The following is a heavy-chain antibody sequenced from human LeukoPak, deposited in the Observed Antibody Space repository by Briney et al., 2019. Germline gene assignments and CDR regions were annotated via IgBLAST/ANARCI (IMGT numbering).Heavy chain of an antibody. CDR3: AREVAADRSYYYYYMDV. V-gene: IGHV1-69*13. CDR1: GGTFSSYA. CDR2: IIPILGTA. D-gene: IGHD6-13*01. J-gene: IGHJ6*03. Sequence: SVKVSCKASGGTFSSYAISWVRQAPGQGLEWMGGIIPILGTANYAQKFQGRVTITADESTSTAYMELSSLRSEDTAVYYCAREVAADRSYYYYYMDVWGKGTTVTVSS.